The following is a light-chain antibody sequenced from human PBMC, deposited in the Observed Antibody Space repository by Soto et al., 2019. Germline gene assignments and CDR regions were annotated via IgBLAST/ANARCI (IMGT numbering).Light chain of an antibody. J-gene: IGKJ1*01. CDR3: QQSYSTPWT. CDR2: AAS. V-gene: IGKV1-39*01. Sequence: IQMTQSPSSLSASVGDRVTLTCRASQSISSYLNWYQQKPGKAPKLMIYAASSLQSGVPSRFSGSGSGTDCTLTISSLQPEDVATYYCQQSYSTPWTFGQGTKVDI. CDR1: QSISSY.